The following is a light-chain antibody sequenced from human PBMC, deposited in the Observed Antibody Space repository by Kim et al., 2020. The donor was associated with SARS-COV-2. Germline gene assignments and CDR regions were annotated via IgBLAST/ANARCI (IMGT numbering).Light chain of an antibody. CDR3: QQYNIWPTIT. J-gene: IGKJ5*01. CDR1: QSVSIN. V-gene: IGKV3-15*01. Sequence: SPGERVTLSCRASQSVSINLAWYQQKPGQAPRLLIYGASTRATGITARFSGSGSGTEFTLTISSLQSEDFAIYFCQQYNIWPTITFGQGTRLEIK. CDR2: GAS.